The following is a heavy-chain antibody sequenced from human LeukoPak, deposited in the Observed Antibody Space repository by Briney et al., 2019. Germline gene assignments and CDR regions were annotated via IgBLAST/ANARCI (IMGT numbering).Heavy chain of an antibody. CDR2: ISCDGPNK. Sequence: PGGSLRLSCAASGFTFNSYGMHWVRQAPGKGLEWVAVISCDGPNKYYADSVKGRFTISRDDSKSTLYLQMNSLRPEDTAVYYCAKEKLPSGYSFLTDYWGQGTLVTVSS. CDR3: AKEKLPSGYSFLTDY. J-gene: IGHJ4*02. V-gene: IGHV3-30*18. D-gene: IGHD5-18*01. CDR1: GFTFNSYG.